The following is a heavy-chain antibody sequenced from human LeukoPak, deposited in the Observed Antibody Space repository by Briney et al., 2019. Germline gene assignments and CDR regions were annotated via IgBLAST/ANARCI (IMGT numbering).Heavy chain of an antibody. CDR1: GFTFDDYA. D-gene: IGHD3-22*01. CDR2: ISWNSGSI. CDR3: AEEAYYYDSSGYYQNAEYFQH. V-gene: IGHV3-9*01. J-gene: IGHJ1*01. Sequence: PGRSLRLSCAASGFTFDDYAMHWVRQAPGKGLEWVSGISWNSGSIGYADSVKGRFTISRDNAKNSLYLQMNSLRAEDTALYYCAEEAYYYDSSGYYQNAEYFQHWGQGTLVTVSS.